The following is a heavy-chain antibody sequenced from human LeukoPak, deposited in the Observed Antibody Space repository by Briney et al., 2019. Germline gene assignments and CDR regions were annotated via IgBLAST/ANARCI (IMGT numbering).Heavy chain of an antibody. CDR1: GFTFSSYG. CDR3: AKEGGKRGYSYGYSVGLGAFDI. V-gene: IGHV3-30*18. J-gene: IGHJ3*02. CDR2: ISYDGSNK. D-gene: IGHD5-18*01. Sequence: GGSLRLSCAASGFTFSSYGMHWVRQAPGKGLEWVAVISYDGSNKYYADSVKGRFTISRDNSKNTLYLQMNSLRAEDTAVYYCAKEGGKRGYSYGYSVGLGAFDIWGQGTMVTVSS.